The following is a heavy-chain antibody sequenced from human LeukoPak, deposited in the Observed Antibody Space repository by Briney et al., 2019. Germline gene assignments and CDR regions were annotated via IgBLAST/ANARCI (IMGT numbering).Heavy chain of an antibody. CDR3: ARPTHRLTVTTAIDY. J-gene: IGHJ4*02. D-gene: IGHD4-17*01. CDR2: INPKNGAT. V-gene: IGHV1-2*06. CDR1: GYTFTGFY. Sequence: ASVKVSCKPSGYTFTGFYIHWVRQAPGQGLQWMGRINPKNGATKYSQNFRGRVTMTRDTSIDTAYMELRSLTSDDTAIYYCARPTHRLTVTTAIDYWGQGTLVTVSS.